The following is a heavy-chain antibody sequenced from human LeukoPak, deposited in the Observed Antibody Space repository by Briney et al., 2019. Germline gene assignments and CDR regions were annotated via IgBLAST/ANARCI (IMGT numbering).Heavy chain of an antibody. CDR3: ATSNPIPFLTMVRGVIPFGPDV. Sequence: ASVKVSCRVSGYTLTELSMHWVRQAPGKGLEWMGGFDPGDGETIYAQKFQGRVTMTEDTSTDTAYMELSSLRSEDTAVYYCATSNPIPFLTMVRGVIPFGPDVWGQGTTVTVSS. J-gene: IGHJ6*02. CDR1: GYTLTELS. D-gene: IGHD3-10*01. V-gene: IGHV1-24*01. CDR2: FDPGDGET.